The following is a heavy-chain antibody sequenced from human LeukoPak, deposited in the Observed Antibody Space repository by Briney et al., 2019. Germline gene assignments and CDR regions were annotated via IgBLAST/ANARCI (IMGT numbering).Heavy chain of an antibody. V-gene: IGHV3-48*03. CDR1: GFTFSSYE. CDR2: IGSGGSTT. CDR3: ARDATLSSGWTHDALDI. Sequence: PGGSLRLSCAASGFTFSSYEMNWVRQAPGKGLEWVSYIGSGGSTTYYANSVKGRSTISRDNAKNSLSLQMNSLRADDTAVYYCARDATLSSGWTHDALDIWGQGTMVTVSS. J-gene: IGHJ3*02. D-gene: IGHD6-19*01.